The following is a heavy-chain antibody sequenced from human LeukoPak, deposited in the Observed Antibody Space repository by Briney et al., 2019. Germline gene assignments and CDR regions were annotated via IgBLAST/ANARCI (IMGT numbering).Heavy chain of an antibody. CDR1: GFTVSSNY. D-gene: IGHD3-3*01. Sequence: GGSLRLSCAASGFTVSSNYMRWVRQAPGKGLEWVSVIYSGGSTYYADSVKGRFTISRDNSKNTLYFQMNSLRAEDTAVYYCARAPQIFGVVMYYYGMDVWGQGTTVTVSS. V-gene: IGHV3-66*01. CDR2: IYSGGST. CDR3: ARAPQIFGVVMYYYGMDV. J-gene: IGHJ6*02.